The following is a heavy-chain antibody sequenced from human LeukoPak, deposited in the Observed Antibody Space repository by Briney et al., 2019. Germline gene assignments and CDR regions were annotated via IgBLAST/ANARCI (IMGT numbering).Heavy chain of an antibody. CDR3: ARDRIKSGSYYFDY. J-gene: IGHJ4*02. CDR2: ISGRSSTI. CDR1: AFTFSDYS. D-gene: IGHD1-26*01. V-gene: IGHV3-48*01. Sequence: GGSLRLSCAASAFTFSDYSMNWVRQAPGKGLEWVSYISGRSSTIYYAYSVKGRFTISRDNAKNSMYLQMNRLRAEDTAVYYCARDRIKSGSYYFDYWGQGTLVTVSS.